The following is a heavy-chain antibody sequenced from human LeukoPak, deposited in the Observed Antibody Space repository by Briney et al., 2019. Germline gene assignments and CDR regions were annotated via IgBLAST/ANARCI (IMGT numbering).Heavy chain of an antibody. J-gene: IGHJ6*02. CDR1: GFTFRSYS. V-gene: IGHV3-21*06. Sequence: GGSLRLSCAASGFTFRSYSMNWVRQAPGKGLEWVSSISSSSNYIYYADSVKGRFTISRDNAKNSLYLQVNSLRAEDTAVYYCARGYCSSSTCYGYYYYGMDVWGQGTTVTVSS. CDR3: ARGYCSSSTCYGYYYYGMDV. CDR2: ISSSSNYI. D-gene: IGHD2-2*01.